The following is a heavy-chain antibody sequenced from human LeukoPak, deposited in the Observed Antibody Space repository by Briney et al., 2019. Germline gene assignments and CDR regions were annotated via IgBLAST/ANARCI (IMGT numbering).Heavy chain of an antibody. J-gene: IGHJ4*02. CDR1: GFTFSNYW. V-gene: IGHV3-7*03. D-gene: IGHD3-22*01. CDR2: IKYDGSQK. CDR3: ARDWNYYENSGFYFEH. Sequence: GGSLRLSCAASGFTFSNYWMSWVRQAPGKGLEGVTIIKYDGSQKYYADSVKGRFTISRDNAKNSLSLQMNSLRVEDTAVYYCARDWNYYENSGFYFEHWGEGTLVTVSS.